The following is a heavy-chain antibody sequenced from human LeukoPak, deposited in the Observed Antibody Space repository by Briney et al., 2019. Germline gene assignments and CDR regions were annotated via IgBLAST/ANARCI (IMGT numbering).Heavy chain of an antibody. CDR2: ISHSGDT. Sequence: SETLSLTCAVYGGSFTGYYWTWIRQPPGKGLEWIGEISHSGDTNYSPSLKSRVTISVDTSRKQFSLKLSSVTAADTAVYYCARRSHYSDSSAANAWGQGTLVTVSS. CDR1: GGSFTGYY. J-gene: IGHJ5*02. D-gene: IGHD6-6*01. V-gene: IGHV4-34*01. CDR3: ARRSHYSDSSAANA.